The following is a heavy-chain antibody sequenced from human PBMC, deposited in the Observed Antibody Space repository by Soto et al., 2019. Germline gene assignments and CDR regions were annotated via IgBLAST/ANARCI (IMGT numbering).Heavy chain of an antibody. CDR3: ARGTGYSSSWYWFDP. CDR1: GGTFSSYA. CDR2: INAGNGNT. J-gene: IGHJ5*02. D-gene: IGHD6-13*01. Sequence: ASVKVSCKASGGTFSSYAISWVRQAPGQRLEWMGWINAGNGNTKYSQKFQGRVTITRDTSASTAYMELSSLRSEDTAVYYYARGTGYSSSWYWFDPWGQGTLVTVSS. V-gene: IGHV1-3*01.